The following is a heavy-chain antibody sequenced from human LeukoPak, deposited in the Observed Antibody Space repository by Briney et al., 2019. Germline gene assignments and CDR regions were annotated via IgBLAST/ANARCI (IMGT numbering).Heavy chain of an antibody. CDR1: GFTFHSYA. D-gene: IGHD3-10*01. CDR2: ITGGGHRI. J-gene: IGHJ6*03. CDR3: AKDRDLDYYYYMDV. Sequence: GASLRLSCAASGFTFHSYAMTWVRQAPGKGLEWVSAITGGGHRIYYAHSVRGRFTISRDNSKNTLFLQMHGLRAEDTAMYYCAKDRDLDYYYYMDVWGNGTTVTVSS. V-gene: IGHV3-23*01.